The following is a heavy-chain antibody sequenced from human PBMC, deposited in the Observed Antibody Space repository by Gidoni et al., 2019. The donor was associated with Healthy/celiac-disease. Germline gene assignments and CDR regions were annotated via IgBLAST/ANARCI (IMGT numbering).Heavy chain of an antibody. CDR1: GGTFSSYA. CDR2: IIPIFSTA. J-gene: IGHJ3*02. Sequence: QVQLVQSGAEVKKPGSSVKVSCKASGGTFSSYAISWVRRAPGQGLGWMGGIIPIFSTANYAQRFQGRVAITATGSTSTAYMGLSSLRSEDTAVYYCAGRPSHGYKHRGAFDIWGQGTMVTVSS. D-gene: IGHD5-12*01. CDR3: AGRPSHGYKHRGAFDI. V-gene: IGHV1-69*12.